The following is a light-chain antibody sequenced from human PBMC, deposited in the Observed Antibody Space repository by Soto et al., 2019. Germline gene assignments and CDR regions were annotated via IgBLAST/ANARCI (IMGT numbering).Light chain of an antibody. J-gene: IGKJ1*01. CDR3: QQYNSYWT. CDR2: KAS. V-gene: IGKV1-5*03. CDR1: QSISSW. Sequence: DLHMTQSPSTLSASVGDRVTITCRASQSISSWLAWYQQKPGKAPKLLIYKASSLESGVPSRFSGSGSGTEFTLTISSLQPDDFATYYCQQYNSYWTFGHGTKVDIK.